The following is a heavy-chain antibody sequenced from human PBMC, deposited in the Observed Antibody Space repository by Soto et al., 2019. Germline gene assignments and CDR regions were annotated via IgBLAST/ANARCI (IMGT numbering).Heavy chain of an antibody. Sequence: PSESLSLTCNVSGVSFSRYYWSWIRQPAGKSLEWIGPIYTSGTNNYHPSLKSRVTMLDDTSKNQFSLKLSSVTDADTAVYYCAREGASGFGMDVWGQGTTVT. CDR3: AREGASGFGMDV. J-gene: IGHJ6*02. V-gene: IGHV4-4*07. CDR1: GVSFSRYY. CDR2: IYTSGTN. D-gene: IGHD1-26*01.